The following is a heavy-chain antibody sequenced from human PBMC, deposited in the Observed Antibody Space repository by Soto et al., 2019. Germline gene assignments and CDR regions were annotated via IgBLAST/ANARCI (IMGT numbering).Heavy chain of an antibody. Sequence: PGWSLRLSCAASVFNFNTYAMSWVRQPPGKGLEWVSGISGGGGSIHYVDSVKGRFTISRDNSKNTLYLQMNSLRGEDTAVYYCAKGKSSNYVSHAFDVWGQGTMVTVSS. CDR1: VFNFNTYA. D-gene: IGHD3-10*02. CDR3: AKGKSSNYVSHAFDV. V-gene: IGHV3-23*01. J-gene: IGHJ3*01. CDR2: ISGGGGSI.